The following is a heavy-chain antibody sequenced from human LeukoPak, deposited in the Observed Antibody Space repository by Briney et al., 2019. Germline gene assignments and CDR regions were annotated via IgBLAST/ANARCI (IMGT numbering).Heavy chain of an antibody. V-gene: IGHV1-8*01. CDR1: GYTFTNYD. D-gene: IGHD3-10*01. CDR2: MNSNSGNT. Sequence: ASVKVPCKASGYTFTNYDIMWVRQATAQGTEWMGWMNSNSGNTGYAQKFQGRVTMTRDTSINTAYMELHSLTSEDTAVYYCARGRGGTVVRGYLDYWGQGTLVTVSS. CDR3: ARGRGGTVVRGYLDY. J-gene: IGHJ4*02.